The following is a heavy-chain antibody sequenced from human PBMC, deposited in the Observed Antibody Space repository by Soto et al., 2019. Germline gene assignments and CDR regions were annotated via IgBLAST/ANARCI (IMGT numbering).Heavy chain of an antibody. CDR2: IYHSGST. D-gene: IGHD3-10*01. Sequence: QVQLQESGPGLVKPSGTLSLTCAVSGDSISRSYWWSWVRQLPGKGLEWIGEIYHSGSTIYNPSLQSRVTQSVDKSKNEFSLKMSSVTDADTAVYYCTSKFGQLLADAFDIWGQGTMVTVSS. V-gene: IGHV4-4*02. CDR1: GDSISRSYW. J-gene: IGHJ3*02. CDR3: TSKFGQLLADAFDI.